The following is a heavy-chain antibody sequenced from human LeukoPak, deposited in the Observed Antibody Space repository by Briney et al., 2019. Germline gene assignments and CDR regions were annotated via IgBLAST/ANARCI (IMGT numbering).Heavy chain of an antibody. CDR1: GGSINNYY. CDR2: IYFSGST. J-gene: IGHJ4*02. V-gene: IGHV4-59*01. Sequence: SETLSLTCTVSGGSINNYYWSWLRQPPGKGLEWIGYIYFSGSTNYNPSLKSRVTISIDTSKNQFSLKLSSVTAADTAVYYCARGYYDSSGYWLSYFDYWGQGTLVTVSS. CDR3: ARGYYDSSGYWLSYFDY. D-gene: IGHD3-22*01.